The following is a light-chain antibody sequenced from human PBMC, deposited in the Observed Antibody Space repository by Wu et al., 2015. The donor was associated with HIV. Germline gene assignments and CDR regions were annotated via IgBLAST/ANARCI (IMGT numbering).Light chain of an antibody. CDR3: QQHHDLYS. CDR1: QMVYGD. J-gene: IGKJ2*03. V-gene: IGKV3-15*01. Sequence: EIVMTQSPATLSLSPGERATLSCRASQMVYGDLFWYQQKPGQTPRLLTYDVSNRASGVPARFSGSGSGTEFTLTISSLQSEDFAVYYCQQHHDLYSFGQGTKLEIK. CDR2: DVS.